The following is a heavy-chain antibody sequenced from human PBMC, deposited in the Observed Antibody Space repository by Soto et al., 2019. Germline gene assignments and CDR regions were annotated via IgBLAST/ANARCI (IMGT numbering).Heavy chain of an antibody. CDR3: AKGSSAVYCFDY. CDR2: ISASGGST. V-gene: IGHV3-23*01. Sequence: EVRLLESGGGLVQPGGSLRLSCAASGFTFSSYAMSWVRQAPGKGLEWVSAISASGGSTYYADSVKGRFTISRDSSKNTVFLQINSLRAEDTAVYYCAKGSSAVYCFDYWGQGTLVTVSS. J-gene: IGHJ4*02. D-gene: IGHD2-15*01. CDR1: GFTFSSYA.